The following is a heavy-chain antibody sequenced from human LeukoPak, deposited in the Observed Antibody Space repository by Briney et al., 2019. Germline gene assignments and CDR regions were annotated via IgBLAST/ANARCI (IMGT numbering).Heavy chain of an antibody. Sequence: ASVKVSCKASGYTFTGYYMHWVRQAPGQGLEWMGWINPNSGGTNYARKFQGRVTMTRDTSISTAYMELSRLRSDDTAVYYCARPLPYSSGWYYFDYWGQGTLVTVSS. CDR1: GYTFTGYY. CDR2: INPNSGGT. J-gene: IGHJ4*02. CDR3: ARPLPYSSGWYYFDY. D-gene: IGHD6-19*01. V-gene: IGHV1-2*02.